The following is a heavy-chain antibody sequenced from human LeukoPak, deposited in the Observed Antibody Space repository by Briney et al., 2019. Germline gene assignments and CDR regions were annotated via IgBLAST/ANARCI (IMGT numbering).Heavy chain of an antibody. CDR3: AKEGSSGWVPNY. CDR2: IIPIFGTA. Sequence: SVKVSCKASGGTFSSYAISWVRQAPGQGLEWMGGIIPIFGTANYAQKFQGRVTITADESTSTAYMELSRLRSDDTAVYYCAKEGSSGWVPNYWGQGTLVTVSS. CDR1: GGTFSSYA. V-gene: IGHV1-69*13. J-gene: IGHJ4*02. D-gene: IGHD6-19*01.